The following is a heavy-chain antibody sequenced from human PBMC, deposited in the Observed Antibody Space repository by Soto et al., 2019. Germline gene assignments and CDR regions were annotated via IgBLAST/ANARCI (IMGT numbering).Heavy chain of an antibody. V-gene: IGHV4-31*03. D-gene: IGHD3-10*01. CDR1: GGSIISGGYY. CDR2: IYYSGTT. J-gene: IGHJ4*02. Sequence: SETLSLTCTVSGGSIISGGYYWIWIRQHPGKGLEWIGYIYYSGTTCYNPSLQSRVTISVNTSKNHFSLKLSSVTAADTAVYYCARGYGSGSLDYWGQGTLVTVSS. CDR3: ARGYGSGSLDY.